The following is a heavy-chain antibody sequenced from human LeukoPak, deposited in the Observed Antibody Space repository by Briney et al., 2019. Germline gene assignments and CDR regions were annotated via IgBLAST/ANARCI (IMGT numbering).Heavy chain of an antibody. CDR3: AGETIRFFGVGLGYFDL. Sequence: SETLSLTCTVSGSSITSHYRCWIRQAPGKGLEWVGHMHSNGRTNYKSSLQSRVTISLDTSRNQFSLKMTSVTAADTAVYFCAGETIRFFGVGLGYFDLWGRGTLVTVSS. D-gene: IGHD3-3*01. CDR1: GSSITSHY. J-gene: IGHJ2*01. V-gene: IGHV4-59*11. CDR2: MHSNGRT.